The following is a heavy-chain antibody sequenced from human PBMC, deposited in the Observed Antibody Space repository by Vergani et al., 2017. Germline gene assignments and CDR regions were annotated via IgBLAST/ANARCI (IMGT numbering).Heavy chain of an antibody. Sequence: VQLVESGGGLVQPGRSLRLSCAASGVTFDDYAMHWVRQAPGKGLEWIGYIYSTGSTHHNPSLRRRINMSVDTSKNQFSLKLNSVTAADTAMYYCARMGGYDEGDAFRIGYFDSWGPGILVTVSS. V-gene: IGHV4-31*02. CDR3: ARMGGYDEGDAFRIGYFDS. J-gene: IGHJ4*02. D-gene: IGHD3-22*01. CDR2: IYSTGST. CDR1: GVTFDDYA.